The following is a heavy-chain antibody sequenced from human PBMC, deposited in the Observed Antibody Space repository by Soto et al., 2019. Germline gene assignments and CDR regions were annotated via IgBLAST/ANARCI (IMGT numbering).Heavy chain of an antibody. D-gene: IGHD2-2*01. CDR1: GGSFSGYY. CDR3: ARHQSIVVVPAAMLAFDI. V-gene: IGHV4-34*01. Sequence: PSETLSLTCAVYGGSFSGYYWSWIRQPPGKGLEWIGEINHSGSTNYNPSLKSRVTISVDTSKNQFSLKLSSVTAADTAVYYCARHQSIVVVPAAMLAFDIWGQGTMVTVSS. CDR2: INHSGST. J-gene: IGHJ3*02.